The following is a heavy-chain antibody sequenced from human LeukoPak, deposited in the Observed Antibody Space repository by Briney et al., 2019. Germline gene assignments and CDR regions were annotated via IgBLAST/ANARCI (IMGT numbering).Heavy chain of an antibody. J-gene: IGHJ3*02. Sequence: ASVKVSCKPSGYTFTGHYIHWVRQAPGQGLEWMGWISPKSGETSYSQQFQGRATMTRDTSSSTAYMDLTWLRSDDTAVFYCARGRKITIFGGIGGAFDIWGQGTVVTVSS. V-gene: IGHV1-2*02. CDR2: ISPKSGET. D-gene: IGHD3-3*01. CDR3: ARGRKITIFGGIGGAFDI. CDR1: GYTFTGHY.